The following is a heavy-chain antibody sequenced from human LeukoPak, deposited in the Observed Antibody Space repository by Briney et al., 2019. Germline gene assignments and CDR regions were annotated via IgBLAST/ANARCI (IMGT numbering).Heavy chain of an antibody. CDR1: GYTFTSYG. Sequence: ASVTVSCKASGYTFTSYGISWVRQAPGQGLEWMGWISAYNGNTNYAQKLQGRVTMTTDTSTSTAYMELRSLRSDDTAVYYCARDPHCSSTSCLHWGEQYNWFDPWGQGTLVTVSS. D-gene: IGHD2-2*01. J-gene: IGHJ5*02. CDR3: ARDPHCSSTSCLHWGEQYNWFDP. V-gene: IGHV1-18*01. CDR2: ISAYNGNT.